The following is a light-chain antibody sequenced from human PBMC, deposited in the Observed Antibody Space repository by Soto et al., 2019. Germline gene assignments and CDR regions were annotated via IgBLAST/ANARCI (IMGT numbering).Light chain of an antibody. CDR2: GAS. CDR3: QQYNNWPPL. Sequence: DIVMTQSPATLSVSPGERATLSCRASQSVSSNLAWYQQKPGQAPRLLIYGASTRATGIPARFSGSGSGTEFTLTISSLQSEDFAVYYCQQYNNWPPLFGGGTKV. CDR1: QSVSSN. J-gene: IGKJ4*01. V-gene: IGKV3-15*01.